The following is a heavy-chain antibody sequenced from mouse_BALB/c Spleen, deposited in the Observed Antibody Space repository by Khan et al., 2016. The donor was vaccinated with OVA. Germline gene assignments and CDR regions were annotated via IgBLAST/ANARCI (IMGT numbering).Heavy chain of an antibody. Sequence: EVQLVESGPGLVKPSQSLSLTCTVTGYSITSGYGWNWIRQFPGNKLEWMGYISYSGSTNYNPSLKSRISINRDTSKNQFFLQLNSETTEATATYFCARTARIKYWGQGTTLTVSS. V-gene: IGHV3-2*02. CDR1: GYSITSGYG. CDR2: ISYSGST. D-gene: IGHD1-2*01. J-gene: IGHJ2*01. CDR3: ARTARIKY.